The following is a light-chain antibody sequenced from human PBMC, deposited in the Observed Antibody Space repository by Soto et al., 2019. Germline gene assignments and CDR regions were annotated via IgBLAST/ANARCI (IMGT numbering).Light chain of an antibody. CDR3: MQTAHWPYT. J-gene: IGKJ2*01. CDR1: QSLVYADGNTY. V-gene: IGKV2-30*01. Sequence: VVMTQSPLSLPVTLGQSASISCTASQSLVYADGNTYLNWLQQRPGQSPRRLIYKVFNRDSGVPARFSGSASGSEFTLTISRVEAEDIGVYYCMQTAHWPYTFGRGTKLEI. CDR2: KVF.